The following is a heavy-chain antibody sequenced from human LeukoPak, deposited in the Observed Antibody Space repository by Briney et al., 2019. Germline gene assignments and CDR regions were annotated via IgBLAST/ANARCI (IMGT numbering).Heavy chain of an antibody. CDR1: GGSISSYH. Sequence: SETLSLTCTVSGGSISSYHWSWIRQPPGKGLEWIGYIYYSGSTNYNPSLKSRVTISVDTSKNQFSLKLSSVTAADTAVYYCARHGDSGSYWGDYYYYYGMDVWGQGTTVTVSS. CDR2: IYYSGST. J-gene: IGHJ6*02. V-gene: IGHV4-59*08. D-gene: IGHD1-26*01. CDR3: ARHGDSGSYWGDYYYYYGMDV.